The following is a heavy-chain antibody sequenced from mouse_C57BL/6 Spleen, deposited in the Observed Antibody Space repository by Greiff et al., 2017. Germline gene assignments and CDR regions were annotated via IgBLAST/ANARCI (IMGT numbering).Heavy chain of an antibody. CDR2: ISDGGSYT. Sequence: EVKLVESGGGLVKPGGSLKLSCAASGFTFSSYAMSWVRQTPEKRLEWVATISDGGSYTYYPDNVKGRFTISRDNAKNNLYLQMSHLKSEDTAMYYCARALIRGDAMDYWGQGTSVTVSS. D-gene: IGHD1-2*01. J-gene: IGHJ4*01. CDR1: GFTFSSYA. V-gene: IGHV5-4*03. CDR3: ARALIRGDAMDY.